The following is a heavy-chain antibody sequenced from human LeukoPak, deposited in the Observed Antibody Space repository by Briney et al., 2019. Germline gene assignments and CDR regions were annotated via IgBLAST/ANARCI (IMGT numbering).Heavy chain of an antibody. CDR2: IYYSGST. CDR1: GGSISSSSYY. CDR3: ARLDCSSTSCYIGDAFDI. Sequence: PSETLSLTCTVSGGSISSSSYYWGWIRQPPGNGLEWIGSIYYSGSTYYNPSLKSRVTISVDTSKNQFSLKLSSVTAADTAVYYCARLDCSSTSCYIGDAFDIWGQGTMVTVSS. J-gene: IGHJ3*02. V-gene: IGHV4-39*01. D-gene: IGHD2-2*02.